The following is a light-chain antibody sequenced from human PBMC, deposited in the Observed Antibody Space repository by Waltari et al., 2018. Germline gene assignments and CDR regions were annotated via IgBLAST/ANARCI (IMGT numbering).Light chain of an antibody. CDR1: SSNHGAGFH. Sequence: QSVLTQPPSLSGAPGKRVTISCAGHSSNHGAGFHGHCYQQFPGSAPRLLISVNNNRSSGVPDRFSASKSGTSASLAVSGLQAQDEADYYCQSYDISLSAYVFGGGTKLTVL. J-gene: IGLJ3*02. CDR2: VNN. V-gene: IGLV1-40*01. CDR3: QSYDISLSAYV.